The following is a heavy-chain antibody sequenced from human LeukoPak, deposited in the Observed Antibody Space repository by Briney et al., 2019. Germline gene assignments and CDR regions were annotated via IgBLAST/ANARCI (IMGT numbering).Heavy chain of an antibody. D-gene: IGHD4-17*01. CDR3: ARPHQSTVYGDFDY. CDR1: GYSFSTYW. V-gene: IGHV5-51*01. J-gene: IGHJ4*02. Sequence: GESLKISCKTSGYSFSTYWIAWVRQMPGKGLEWMGIIYPGDSDTRYSPSFQGQVTISADKSISTAYLQWSSLKASDTALYYCARPHQSTVYGDFDYWGQGTLVTVSS. CDR2: IYPGDSDT.